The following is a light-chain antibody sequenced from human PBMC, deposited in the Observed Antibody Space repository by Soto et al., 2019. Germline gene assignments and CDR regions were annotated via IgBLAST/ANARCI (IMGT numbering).Light chain of an antibody. CDR2: DAS. Sequence: VLTQSPATLSLSPGKRATLSCRASKSLDFHLAWYQQKPGQAPRLLIYDASVRATGTPARFSGSGSGTAFTLTISSLEPEDFALYYCQQRSTWPTFGQGTRLEIK. CDR1: KSLDFH. CDR3: QQRSTWPT. J-gene: IGKJ5*01. V-gene: IGKV3-11*01.